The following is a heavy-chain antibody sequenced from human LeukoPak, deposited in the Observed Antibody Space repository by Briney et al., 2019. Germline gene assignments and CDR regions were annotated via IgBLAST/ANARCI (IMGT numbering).Heavy chain of an antibody. CDR1: GYTFTGYY. CDR2: INPNSGGT. V-gene: IGHV1-2*02. D-gene: IGHD3-3*01. CDR3: ARHPYDQTAATIFGVVTLFDY. J-gene: IGHJ4*02. Sequence: ASVKVSCKASGYTFTGYYIHWVRQAPGQGLEWMGWINPNSGGTDYAQKFQDRVTMTRDTSISTVYMELSRLRSDDTAVYYCARHPYDQTAATIFGVVTLFDYWGQGTLVTVSS.